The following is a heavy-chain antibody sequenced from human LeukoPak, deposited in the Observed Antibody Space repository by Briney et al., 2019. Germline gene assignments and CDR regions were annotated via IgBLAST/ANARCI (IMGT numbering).Heavy chain of an antibody. J-gene: IGHJ1*01. CDR2: INPDSGGT. Sequence: DSVKVSCKASGYTFTGYYMHWVRQAPGQGLESMGWINPDSGGTNYAQNFQGRVTMTRDTSISTAYMELSRLRSDDTAVYYCARGKKDDYVWGSYRYTLREYFQHWGQGTLVTVSS. CDR3: ARGKKDDYVWGSYRYTLREYFQH. CDR1: GYTFTGYY. D-gene: IGHD3-16*02. V-gene: IGHV1-2*02.